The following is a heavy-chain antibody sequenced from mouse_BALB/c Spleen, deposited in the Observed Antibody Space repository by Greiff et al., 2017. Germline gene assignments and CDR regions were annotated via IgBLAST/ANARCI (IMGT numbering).Heavy chain of an antibody. CDR2: IYPGNVNT. CDR1: GYTFTSYY. D-gene: IGHD1-2*01. CDR3: ASGDYGSFAY. V-gene: IGHV1S56*01. J-gene: IGHJ3*01. Sequence: VQLQQSGPELVKPGASVRISCKASGYTFTSYYIHWVKQRPGQGLEWIGWIYPGNVNTKYNEKFKGKATLTADKSSSTAYMQLSSLTSEDSAVYFCASGDYGSFAYWGQGTLVTVSA.